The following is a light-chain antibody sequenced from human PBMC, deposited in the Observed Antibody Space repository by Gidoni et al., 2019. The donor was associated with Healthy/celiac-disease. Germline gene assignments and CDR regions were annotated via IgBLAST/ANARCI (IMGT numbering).Light chain of an antibody. Sequence: QSALTQPASVSGSPGQSITISCTGTSSAVGGYNYVPWYQQHPGKAPKLMIYEVSNRPSGVPDRFSGSKSGNTASLTISGLQAEDEADYYCSSYTSSSTYVFGTGTKVTVL. CDR3: SSYTSSSTYV. V-gene: IGLV2-14*01. J-gene: IGLJ1*01. CDR1: SSAVGGYNY. CDR2: EVS.